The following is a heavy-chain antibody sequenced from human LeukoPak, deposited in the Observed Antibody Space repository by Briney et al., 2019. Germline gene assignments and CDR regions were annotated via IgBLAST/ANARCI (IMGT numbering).Heavy chain of an antibody. CDR1: GFTFSSYW. CDR3: AGARVPYIVVVVNWFDP. D-gene: IGHD2-15*01. Sequence: PGGSLRLSCAASGFTFSSYWMSWVRQAPGKGLEWVANIKQDGSEKYYVDSVKGRFTISRDNAKNSLYLQMNSLRAEDTAVYYCAGARVPYIVVVVNWFDPRGQGTLVTVSS. V-gene: IGHV3-7*01. J-gene: IGHJ5*02. CDR2: IKQDGSEK.